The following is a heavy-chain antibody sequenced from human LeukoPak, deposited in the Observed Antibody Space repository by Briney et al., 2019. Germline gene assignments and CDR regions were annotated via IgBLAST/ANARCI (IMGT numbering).Heavy chain of an antibody. V-gene: IGHV4-59*08. Sequence: PSETLSLTCTVSGGSISSYYWSWLRQPPGKGLEWIGYIYYSGSTNYNPSLKSRVTISVDTSKNQFSLKLSSVTAADTAVYYCARLYSSSFPLYWGQGTLVTVSP. J-gene: IGHJ4*02. CDR2: IYYSGST. CDR3: ARLYSSSFPLY. D-gene: IGHD6-6*01. CDR1: GGSISSYY.